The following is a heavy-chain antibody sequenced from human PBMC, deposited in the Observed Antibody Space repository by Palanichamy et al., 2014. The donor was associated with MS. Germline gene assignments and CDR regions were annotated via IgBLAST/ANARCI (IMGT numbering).Heavy chain of an antibody. J-gene: IGHJ4*02. CDR3: ARAHLLTDY. D-gene: IGHD2-8*01. V-gene: IGHV3-21*01. Sequence: YYADSVKGRFTISRDNAKNSLYLQMNSLRAEDTAVYYCARAHLLTDYWGQGTLVTVSS.